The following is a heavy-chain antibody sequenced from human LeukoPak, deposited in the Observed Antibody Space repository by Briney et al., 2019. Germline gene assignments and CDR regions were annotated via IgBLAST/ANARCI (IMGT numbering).Heavy chain of an antibody. CDR2: IYHSGST. CDR3: ARDREGYCSSTSCYPDAFDI. V-gene: IGHV4-30-2*01. D-gene: IGHD2-2*01. Sequence: SQTLSLTCAVSGGSISSGGYSWSWIRQPPGKGLGWIGYIYHSGSTYYNPSLKSRVTISVDRSKNQFSLKLSSVTAADTAVYYCARDREGYCSSTSCYPDAFDIWGQGTMVTVSS. CDR1: GGSISSGGYS. J-gene: IGHJ3*02.